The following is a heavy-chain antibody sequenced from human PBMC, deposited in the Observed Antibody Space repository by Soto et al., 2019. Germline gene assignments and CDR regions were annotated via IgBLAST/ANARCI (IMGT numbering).Heavy chain of an antibody. CDR2: ISWNSGSI. J-gene: IGHJ6*02. V-gene: IGHV3-9*01. CDR3: AKDMSYGSGSYYNVNYSYGMDV. D-gene: IGHD3-10*01. Sequence: GGSLRLSCAASGFTFDDYAMHWVRQAPGKGLEWVSGISWNSGSIGYADSVKGRFTISRDNAKNSLYLQMNSLRAEDTALYYCAKDMSYGSGSYYNVNYSYGMDVWGQGTTVTVSS. CDR1: GFTFDDYA.